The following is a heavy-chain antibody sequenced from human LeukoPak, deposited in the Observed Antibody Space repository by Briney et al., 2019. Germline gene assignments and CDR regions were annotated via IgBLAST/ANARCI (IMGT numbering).Heavy chain of an antibody. V-gene: IGHV1-46*01. CDR3: ATTGTDRKTPDY. Sequence: SVKVSSTPSRYTFTIYYMHSVRHTPQQRLESMGIITTIVDSTTYAQKLQGRVTMTRDMSTSTVYMELSSLRSEDTAVYYCATTGTDRKTPDYWGQGPLVTVSS. D-gene: IGHD1-1*01. CDR2: ITTIVDST. CDR1: RYTFTIYY. J-gene: IGHJ4*02.